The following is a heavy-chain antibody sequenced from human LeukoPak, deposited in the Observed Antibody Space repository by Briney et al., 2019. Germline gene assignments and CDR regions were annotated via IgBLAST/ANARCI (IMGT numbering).Heavy chain of an antibody. CDR1: GGSISSYY. Sequence: SETLSLTCTVSGGSISSYYWSWIRQPPGKGLEWIGYIYYSGSTNYNPSLKSRVTISVDTSKNQFSLRLSSVTAAGTAVYYCARLPDYGDYSYYFDYWGQGTLVTVSS. J-gene: IGHJ4*02. V-gene: IGHV4-59*08. CDR2: IYYSGST. D-gene: IGHD4-17*01. CDR3: ARLPDYGDYSYYFDY.